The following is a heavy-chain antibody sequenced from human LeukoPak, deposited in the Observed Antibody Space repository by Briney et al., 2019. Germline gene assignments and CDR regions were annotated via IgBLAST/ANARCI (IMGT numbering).Heavy chain of an antibody. V-gene: IGHV4-39*07. CDR2: IYYSGST. CDR1: GGSISSSSYY. D-gene: IGHD3-9*01. Sequence: SETLSLTCTVSGGSISSSSYYWGWIRQPPGKGLEWIGSIYYSGSTYYNPSLKSRVTISVDTSKNQFSLKLSSVTAADTAVYYCASTRPYYDILTPFAGWGQGTLVTVSS. CDR3: ASTRPYYDILTPFAG. J-gene: IGHJ4*02.